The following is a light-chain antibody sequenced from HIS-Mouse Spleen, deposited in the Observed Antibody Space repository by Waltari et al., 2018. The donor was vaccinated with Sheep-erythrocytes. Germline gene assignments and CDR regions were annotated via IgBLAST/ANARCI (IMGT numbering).Light chain of an antibody. CDR2: EDS. CDR1: ALPTQY. Sequence: SYELTQPPSVSVSPGQPARITCSGDALPTQYAYWYQAKSGQAPVLVIYEDSKRPSGIPERFSGSSSGTMATLTISGAQVEDEADYYCYSTDSSGNHSVFGGGTKLTVL. V-gene: IGLV3-10*01. J-gene: IGLJ2*01. CDR3: YSTDSSGNHSV.